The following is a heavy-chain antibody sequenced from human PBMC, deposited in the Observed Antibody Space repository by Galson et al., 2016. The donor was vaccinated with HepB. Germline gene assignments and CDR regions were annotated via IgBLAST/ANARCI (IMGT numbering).Heavy chain of an antibody. CDR1: GDSISNSPNYY. J-gene: IGHJ5*02. CDR2: IYYTGTT. V-gene: IGHV4-39*07. CDR3: ARAGVTSGWLTATIKWFDP. D-gene: IGHD6-19*01. Sequence: ETLSLTCTVSGDSISNSPNYYWGWIRQTPGKGLQWIAGIYYTGTTYYSPSLKSRVTISVATSKNQFSLRLYSVTAADTAVYYCARAGVTSGWLTATIKWFDPWGQGTRVTVSS.